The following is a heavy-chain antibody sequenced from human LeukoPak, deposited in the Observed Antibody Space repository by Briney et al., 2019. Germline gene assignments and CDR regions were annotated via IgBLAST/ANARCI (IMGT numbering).Heavy chain of an antibody. J-gene: IGHJ4*02. D-gene: IGHD5-12*01. V-gene: IGHV4-30-4*01. CDR3: ARVKLEWLFDY. Sequence: SQTLSLTCTVSGGSISSGDYYWSWIRQPPGKGLEWIGYIYYSGSTYYNPYLKSRVTISVDTSKNQFSLKLSSVTAADTAVYYCARVKLEWLFDYWGQGTLVTVSS. CDR1: GGSISSGDYY. CDR2: IYYSGST.